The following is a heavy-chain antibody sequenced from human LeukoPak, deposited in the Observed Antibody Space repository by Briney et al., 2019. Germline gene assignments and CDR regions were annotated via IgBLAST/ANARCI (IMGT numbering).Heavy chain of an antibody. CDR1: GFTFSSYE. V-gene: IGHV3-48*03. D-gene: IGHD1-14*01. J-gene: IGHJ4*02. CDR2: ISSSGSTI. CDR3: AREHPRSFDY. Sequence: GGSLRLSCAASGFTFSSYEMNWVRQAPGKGLEWVSYISSSGSTIYYADSVKGRFTISRDNAKNSLYLQMNSLRAEDTAVYYCAREHPRSFDYWGQGTLVTVSS.